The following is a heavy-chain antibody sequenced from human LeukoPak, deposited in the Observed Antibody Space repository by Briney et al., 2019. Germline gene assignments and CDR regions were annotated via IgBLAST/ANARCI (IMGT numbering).Heavy chain of an antibody. Sequence: GGSLRLSCAASGFSFSTYSMNWVRQAPGKGLEWVSYITSSSSVIYYADSVKGRFTLSRDNAKNSLYLQMNSLRAEDTAVYYCARARGQGYCCPTSCLPFDYWGQGTLVTVSS. CDR2: ITSSSSVI. CDR1: GFSFSTYS. CDR3: ARARGQGYCCPTSCLPFDY. J-gene: IGHJ4*02. D-gene: IGHD2-2*01. V-gene: IGHV3-48*01.